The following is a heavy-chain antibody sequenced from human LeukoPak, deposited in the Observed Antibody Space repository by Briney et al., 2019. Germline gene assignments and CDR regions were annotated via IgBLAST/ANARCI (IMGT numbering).Heavy chain of an antibody. D-gene: IGHD4-23*01. V-gene: IGHV3-7*03. J-gene: IGHJ4*02. CDR3: AKDWSYGGNSWKYFGS. CDR2: IKQDGSEK. Sequence: GGSLRLSCAASGFTFSSYWMSWVRQAPGKGLEWVANIKQDGSEKHYVDSVKGRLTISRDNAKNLLYLQMNSLRADDTALYYCAKDWSYGGNSWKYFGSWGQGILVTVSS. CDR1: GFTFSSYW.